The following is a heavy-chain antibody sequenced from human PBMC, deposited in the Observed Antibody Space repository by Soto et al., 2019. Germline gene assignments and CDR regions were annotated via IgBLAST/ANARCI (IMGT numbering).Heavy chain of an antibody. J-gene: IGHJ5*02. CDR3: ATSRGYSYES. CDR1: GLTFNTYW. CDR2: IRPDGNEQ. Sequence: VQLVESGGDLVQPGGSLRLSCAASGLTFNTYWMSWVRQAPGKGLEWVANIRPDGNEQHYVDSVKGRFIFSRDNAKSSLSLQMNNLRVEDTAVYYCATSRGYSYESWGQGTLVTVSS. V-gene: IGHV3-7*05. D-gene: IGHD5-18*01.